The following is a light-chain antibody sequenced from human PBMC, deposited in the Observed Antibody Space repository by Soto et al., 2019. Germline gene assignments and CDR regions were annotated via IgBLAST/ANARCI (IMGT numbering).Light chain of an antibody. Sequence: QSALIQPASVSGSPGQSITISCTGTSSDVGGYNYVSWYQQHPGKAPKLMIYDVSNRPSGVSNRFSGSKSGNTASLTISGLQAEDEADYYCSSYTSSSTLGYVFGTGTKLTVL. CDR3: SSYTSSSTLGYV. CDR2: DVS. J-gene: IGLJ1*01. V-gene: IGLV2-14*01. CDR1: SSDVGGYNY.